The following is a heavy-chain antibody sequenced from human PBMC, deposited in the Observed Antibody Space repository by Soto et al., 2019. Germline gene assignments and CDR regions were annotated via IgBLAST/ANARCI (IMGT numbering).Heavy chain of an antibody. V-gene: IGHV3-74*01. J-gene: IGHJ5*02. CDR3: ARGLGP. CDR1: RFTFSRYW. CDR2: IKTDGSIT. D-gene: IGHD3-10*01. Sequence: GGSLRLSCAASRFTFSRYWMHWVRQAPGKGLVWVAHIKTDGSITTYADSVKGRFTISRDNARNMLYLQMNSLPAADTAVYYCARGLGPWGQGTLVTVSS.